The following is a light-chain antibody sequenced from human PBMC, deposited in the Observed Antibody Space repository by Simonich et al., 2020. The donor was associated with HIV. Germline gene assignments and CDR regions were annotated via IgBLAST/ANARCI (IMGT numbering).Light chain of an antibody. Sequence: EIVMTQSPATLSVSPGERATLSCRASQNIAGNLAWYQHKPGQAPRLLIYYASTRATGVPARFSGSGFGTDFTPTISSMQSEDFAVYYCQQYNNWPSPFTFGPGTEVDIK. J-gene: IGKJ3*01. CDR2: YAS. CDR3: QQYNNWPSPFT. CDR1: QNIAGN. V-gene: IGKV3-15*01.